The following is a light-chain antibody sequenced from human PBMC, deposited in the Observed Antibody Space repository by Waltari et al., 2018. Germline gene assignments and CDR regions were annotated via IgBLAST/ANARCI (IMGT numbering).Light chain of an antibody. CDR3: CSYTDRSTMV. V-gene: IGLV2-8*01. Sequence: SALTQPPPASGSPGQSVSTPCTGTSRDVGAYHYVSWYHQPPGKAPRLMIYEVTKRPSGVPDRFAGSKSGSTASLTVSGLQTEDEADYYCCSYTDRSTMVFGAGTKLTVL. CDR1: SRDVGAYHY. J-gene: IGLJ3*02. CDR2: EVT.